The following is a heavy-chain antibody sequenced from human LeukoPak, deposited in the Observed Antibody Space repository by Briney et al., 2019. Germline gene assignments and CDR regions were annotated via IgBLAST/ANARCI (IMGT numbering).Heavy chain of an antibody. J-gene: IGHJ3*02. CDR2: IDDGGNT. CDR1: GGSFSDYF. CDR3: ARFSRITWGDWGDAFDI. Sequence: PSETLSLTCSLYGGSFSDYFWSWIRQSPGKGLEWIGEIDDGGNTNYNPSLMSRVIVSMEKSKKQFSLVMRSVAAADTAVYYCARFSRITWGDWGDAFDIWGQGTTVIVSS. V-gene: IGHV4-34*01. D-gene: IGHD2-21*02.